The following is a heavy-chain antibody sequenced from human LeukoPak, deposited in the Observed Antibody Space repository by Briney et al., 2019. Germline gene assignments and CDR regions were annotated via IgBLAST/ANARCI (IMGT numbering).Heavy chain of an antibody. CDR2: INPNSGGT. J-gene: IGHJ6*03. V-gene: IGHV1-2*02. Sequence: ASVKVSCKASGYTFTGYYMHWVRRAPGQGLEWMGWINPNSGGTNYAQKFQGRVTMTRDTSISTAYMELSRLRSDDTAVYYCARGGQWLVIPYYYYMDVWGKGTTVTVSS. CDR3: ARGGQWLVIPYYYYMDV. D-gene: IGHD6-19*01. CDR1: GYTFTGYY.